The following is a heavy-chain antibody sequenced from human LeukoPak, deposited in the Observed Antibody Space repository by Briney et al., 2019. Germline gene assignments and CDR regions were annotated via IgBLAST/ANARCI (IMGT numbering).Heavy chain of an antibody. CDR2: INHSGST. CDR1: GGSFSGYY. J-gene: IGHJ5*02. CDR3: ARGLNYYDSSGYSNWFDP. Sequence: SETLSLTCAVYGGSFSGYYWSWIRQPPGKGLEWIGEINHSGSTNYNPSLKSRVTISVDTSKNQISLKLSSVTAADTAGYYCARGLNYYDSSGYSNWFDPWGQGTLVTVSS. D-gene: IGHD3-22*01. V-gene: IGHV4-34*01.